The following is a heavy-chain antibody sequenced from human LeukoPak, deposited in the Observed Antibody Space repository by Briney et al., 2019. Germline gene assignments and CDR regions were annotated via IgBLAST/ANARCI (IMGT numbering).Heavy chain of an antibody. J-gene: IGHJ4*02. V-gene: IGHV3-11*04. D-gene: IGHD6-19*01. CDR1: GFTFSDYY. CDR2: ISSSGSTI. CDR3: AREVAVAGSIDY. Sequence: GSLRLSCAASGFTFSDYYMSWIRQAPGKGLEWVSYISSSGSTIYYADSVKGRFTISRDDAKNSLYLLMNSLRAGDTAVYYCAREVAVAGSIDYWGQGTLVTVSS.